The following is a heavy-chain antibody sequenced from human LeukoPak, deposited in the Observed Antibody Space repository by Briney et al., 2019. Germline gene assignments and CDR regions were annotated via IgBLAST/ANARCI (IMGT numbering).Heavy chain of an antibody. D-gene: IGHD2-2*01. V-gene: IGHV4-61*02. J-gene: IGHJ5*02. CDR1: GGSISSGSYY. CDR3: ARGIGYCSSTSCYEAAAWFDP. Sequence: SETLSLTCTVSGGSISSGSYYWSWIRQPAGKGLEWYGRIYTIGSTNYTPSLKSRVTISVDTTKNQFSLKLSSVTAADTAVYYCARGIGYCSSTSCYEAAAWFDPWGQGTLVTVSS. CDR2: IYTIGST.